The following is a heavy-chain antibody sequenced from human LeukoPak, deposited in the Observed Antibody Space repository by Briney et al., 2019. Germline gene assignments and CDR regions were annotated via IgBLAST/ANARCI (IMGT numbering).Heavy chain of an antibody. J-gene: IGHJ4*02. CDR1: GFTFSNYG. Sequence: GGSLRLSCAASGFTFSNYGMSWVRQAPGKGLEWVSAISRSGGSTYYADSVKGRFTISRDNAKNTLYLQMNSLRAEDTAVYYCARAFYDSSGRYFDYWGQGTLVTVSS. D-gene: IGHD3-22*01. CDR2: ISRSGGST. CDR3: ARAFYDSSGRYFDY. V-gene: IGHV3-23*01.